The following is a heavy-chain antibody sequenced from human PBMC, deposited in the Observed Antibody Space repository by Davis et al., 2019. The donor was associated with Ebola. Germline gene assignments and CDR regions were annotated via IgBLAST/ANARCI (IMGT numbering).Heavy chain of an antibody. J-gene: IGHJ4*02. CDR1: GFTFSSYA. CDR3: AKDGYAIAVADY. V-gene: IGHV3-30-3*01. CDR2: ISYDGSNK. Sequence: GGSLRLSCAASGFTFSSYAMHWVRQAPGKGLEWVAVISYDGSNKYYADSVKGRFTISRDNSKNTLYLQMNSLRAEDTAVYYCAKDGYAIAVADYWGQGTLVTVSS. D-gene: IGHD6-19*01.